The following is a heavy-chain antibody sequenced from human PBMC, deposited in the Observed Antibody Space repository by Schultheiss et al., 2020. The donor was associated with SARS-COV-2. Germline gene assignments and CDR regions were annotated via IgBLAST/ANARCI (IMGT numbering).Heavy chain of an antibody. D-gene: IGHD4-23*01. CDR1: GFPFSSFS. Sequence: GESLKISCAASGFPFSSFSMNWVRQAPGKALEWVSSISSAGDSVYYADSVKGRLIISRDNSKNALFLQMNSLRAEDAAIYYCANPTTMIRAADYWGQGTLVTVSS. J-gene: IGHJ4*02. CDR3: ANPTTMIRAADY. V-gene: IGHV3-21*04. CDR2: ISSAGDSV.